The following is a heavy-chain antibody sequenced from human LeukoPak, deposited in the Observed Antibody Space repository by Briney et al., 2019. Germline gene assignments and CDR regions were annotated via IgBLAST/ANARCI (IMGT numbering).Heavy chain of an antibody. V-gene: IGHV4-59*01. D-gene: IGHD2-2*01. CDR3: ARNGGYQLLPYYYYYYMDV. J-gene: IGHJ6*03. CDR2: IYYSGGT. Sequence: KASETLSLTCTVSGGSISSNYWSWIRQPPGKGLEWIGYIYYSGGTNYNPSLKSRVTISVDTSKNQFSLKLSSVTAADTAVYYCARNGGYQLLPYYYYYYMDVWGKGTTVTVSS. CDR1: GGSISSNY.